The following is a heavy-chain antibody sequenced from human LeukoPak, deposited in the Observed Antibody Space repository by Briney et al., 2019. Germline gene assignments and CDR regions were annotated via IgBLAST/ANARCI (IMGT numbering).Heavy chain of an antibody. J-gene: IGHJ4*02. CDR2: ISYDGSSK. CDR1: GFTFSSYG. D-gene: IGHD6-19*01. V-gene: IGHV3-30*18. CDR3: AKEGGSGWYVSDY. Sequence: GGSLRLSCAASGFTFSSYGMHWVRQAPGKGLEWVAVISYDGSSKYYADSVKGRFTISRDNSKNTLYLQMNSLRAEDTAVYYCAKEGGSGWYVSDYWGQGTLVTVSS.